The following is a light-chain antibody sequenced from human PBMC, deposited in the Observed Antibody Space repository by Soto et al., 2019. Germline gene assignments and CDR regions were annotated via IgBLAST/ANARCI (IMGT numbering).Light chain of an antibody. V-gene: IGKV3-15*01. Sequence: TVLTQSPATLSVSPGERASLSCRASQSVSINLAWYQQKSGQAPRLLIYGASTRATGIPARFSGSRSGTEFTLTINSLQSEDSAVYYCQEYDKWPPEGTFGQGTKVDIK. CDR3: QEYDKWPPEGT. CDR2: GAS. J-gene: IGKJ1*01. CDR1: QSVSIN.